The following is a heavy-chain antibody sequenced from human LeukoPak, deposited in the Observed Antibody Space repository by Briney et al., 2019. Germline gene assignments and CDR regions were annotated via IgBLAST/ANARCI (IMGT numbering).Heavy chain of an antibody. CDR2: IKSKTDGGTT. Sequence: GGSLRLSCAASGFTFSNAWMSWVRQAPGKGLEWVGRIKSKTDGGTTDYAAPVKGRFTISRDDSKNTLYLQMNSLKTEDTAVYSFTPVPNIGGSHGVNLFDIWGQGKMVT. CDR3: TPVPNIGGSHGVNLFDI. J-gene: IGHJ3*02. D-gene: IGHD1-26*01. CDR1: GFTFSNAW. V-gene: IGHV3-15*01.